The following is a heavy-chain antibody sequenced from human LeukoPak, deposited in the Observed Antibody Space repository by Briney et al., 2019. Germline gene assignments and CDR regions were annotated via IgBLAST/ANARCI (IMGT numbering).Heavy chain of an antibody. CDR2: IYSSGYT. CDR3: ARNERRAQKDTYYAYFYYMDV. CDR1: NGSITSHY. J-gene: IGHJ6*03. D-gene: IGHD6-25*01. V-gene: IGHV4-59*11. Sequence: SETLSLTCTVSNGSITSHYWSWIRQPPGKGLEWIGLIYSSGYTNYNPSLKSRVTISVDTSRNQFSLKLSSATAADTAVYYCARNERRAQKDTYYAYFYYMDVWGKGSTVTVSS.